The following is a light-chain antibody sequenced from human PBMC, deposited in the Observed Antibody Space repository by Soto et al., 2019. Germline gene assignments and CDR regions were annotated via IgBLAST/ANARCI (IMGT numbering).Light chain of an antibody. CDR3: QQYNNWPPRT. V-gene: IGKV3-15*01. J-gene: IGKJ1*01. CDR1: QSVSSK. Sequence: IVMTQSPATLSVSPGERATLSCRASQSVSSKLVWYQQKPGQAPRLLIYGASTRATGIPARFSGSGSGTEFTLTISSLQSEDFAVYYCQQYNNWPPRTFGQGTKVEIK. CDR2: GAS.